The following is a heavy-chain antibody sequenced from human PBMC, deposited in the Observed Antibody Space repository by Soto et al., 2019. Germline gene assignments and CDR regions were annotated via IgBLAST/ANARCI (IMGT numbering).Heavy chain of an antibody. CDR3: ARDDSSSWYFYGMDV. V-gene: IGHV3-33*01. D-gene: IGHD6-13*01. CDR1: GFTFSSYG. CDR2: IWYDGSNK. J-gene: IGHJ6*02. Sequence: QVQLVESGGGVVQPGRSLRLSCPASGFTFSSYGMHWVRQAPGKGLEWVAVIWYDGSNKYYADSVKGRFTISRDNSKNTLYLQMNSLRAEDTAVYYCARDDSSSWYFYGMDVWGQGTTVTVSS.